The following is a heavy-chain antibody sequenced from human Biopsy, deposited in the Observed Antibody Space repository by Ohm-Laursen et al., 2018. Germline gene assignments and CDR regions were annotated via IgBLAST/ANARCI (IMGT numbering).Heavy chain of an antibody. CDR3: ARNTGWYGDLYYFDY. CDR1: GYSFTSYY. J-gene: IGHJ4*02. CDR2: INPSGSTT. V-gene: IGHV1-46*01. D-gene: IGHD6-19*01. Sequence: SSVKVSCKASGYSFTSYYMHWVRQAPGQGLGWMGMINPSGSTTSYPQIFQGRVTMTRDTSKSTVYMELSSLRSADTAVYFCARNTGWYGDLYYFDYWGQGTLVTVSS.